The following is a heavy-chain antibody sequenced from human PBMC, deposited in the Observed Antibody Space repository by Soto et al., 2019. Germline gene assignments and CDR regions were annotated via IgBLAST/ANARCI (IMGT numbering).Heavy chain of an antibody. D-gene: IGHD3-22*01. CDR1: GGSISSGDYY. Sequence: LSLTCTVSGGSISSGDYYWSWIRQPPGKGLEWIAYIYYSGSTYYNPSLKSRVTISVDTSKNQFSLKLSSVTAADTAVYYCARVGYYDSSGYYYFDYWGQGTLVTVSS. CDR3: ARVGYYDSSGYYYFDY. V-gene: IGHV4-30-4*01. CDR2: IYYSGST. J-gene: IGHJ4*02.